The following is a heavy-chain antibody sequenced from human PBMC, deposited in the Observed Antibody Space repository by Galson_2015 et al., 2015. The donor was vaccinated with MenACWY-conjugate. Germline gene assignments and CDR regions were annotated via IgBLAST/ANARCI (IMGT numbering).Heavy chain of an antibody. J-gene: IGHJ4*02. CDR1: GYTFFKYW. D-gene: IGHD3-9*01. CDR3: SRDDILTGHPLDY. V-gene: IGHV5-10-1*01. Sequence: QSGAEVKQPGESLRISCEGSGYTFFKYWITWVRQTPGKGLEWMGRIDPRDSDIKYSPSFQGRVTISADKSISTAYLQWSSLEASDTAIYYCSRDDILTGHPLDYWGQGTLVTVSS. CDR2: IDPRDSDI.